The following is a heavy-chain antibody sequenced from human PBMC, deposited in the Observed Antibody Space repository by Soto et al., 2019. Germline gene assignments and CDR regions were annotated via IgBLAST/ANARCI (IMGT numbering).Heavy chain of an antibody. CDR2: IYYSGST. Sequence: SETLFLTGTVSGRSISRYYWIWVGQPPGKGLEWIVYIYYSGSTSYNPSLRSRVTISVDTSKNQFSLKLSSVTAADTAVYYCARQAPHSSGWFWFDPWGQGTLVTVSS. V-gene: IGHV4-59*08. CDR3: ARQAPHSSGWFWFDP. J-gene: IGHJ5*02. CDR1: GRSISRYY. D-gene: IGHD6-19*01.